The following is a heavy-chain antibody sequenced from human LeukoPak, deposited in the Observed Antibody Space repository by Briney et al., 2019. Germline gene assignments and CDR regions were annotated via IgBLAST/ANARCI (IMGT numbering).Heavy chain of an antibody. Sequence: PSETLSPTCTVSGGSISTGSYYWGWIRQPPGKGLEWIGSIYYSGSTYYNPSLKSRVTISVDTSKNQFSLKLSSVTAADTAVYYCGRLDYGHHDYWGQGTLVTVSP. V-gene: IGHV4-39*01. J-gene: IGHJ4*02. CDR2: IYYSGST. CDR1: GGSISTGSYY. D-gene: IGHD3-16*01. CDR3: GRLDYGHHDY.